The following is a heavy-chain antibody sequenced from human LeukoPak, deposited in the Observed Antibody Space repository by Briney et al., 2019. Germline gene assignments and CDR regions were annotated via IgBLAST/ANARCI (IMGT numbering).Heavy chain of an antibody. CDR3: AKAFDYNGLRGEGGSFDC. J-gene: IGHJ4*02. CDR1: GFNFSKND. V-gene: IGHV3-13*01. D-gene: IGHD4-11*01. CDR2: IGVGGDT. Sequence: QSGGSLRLSCVASGFNFSKNDMHWVRQTTNRGLEWVSAIGVGGDTYYADPVKGRFTISREDGKNSVYLQMNSLRAGDTAVYFCAKAFDYNGLRGEGGSFDCWGQGALVTVSS.